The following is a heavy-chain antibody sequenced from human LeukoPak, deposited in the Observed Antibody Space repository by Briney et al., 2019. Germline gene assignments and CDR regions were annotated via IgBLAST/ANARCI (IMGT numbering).Heavy chain of an antibody. V-gene: IGHV3-9*03. CDR3: AKGSYYDFWSGYPDY. J-gene: IGHJ4*02. CDR1: GFTFDDYA. D-gene: IGHD3-3*01. CDR2: ISWNSGSI. Sequence: PGGSLRLSCAASGFTFDDYAMHWVRQAPGKGLEWDSGISWNSGSIGYADSVKGRFTISRDNAKNSLYLQMNSLRAEDMALYYCAKGSYYDFWSGYPDYWGQGTLVTVSS.